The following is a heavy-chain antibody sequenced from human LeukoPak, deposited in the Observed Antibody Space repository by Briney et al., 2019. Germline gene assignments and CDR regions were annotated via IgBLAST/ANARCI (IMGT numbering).Heavy chain of an antibody. CDR2: INRSGST. D-gene: IGHD3-10*01. CDR1: GGSFSGYY. Sequence: SETLSLTCAVYGGSFSGYYWSWIRQPPGKGLEWIGEINRSGSTNYNPSLKSRATISVDTSKNQFSLKLSSVTAADTAVYYCARGTSLVITMVRGGYYYYMDVWGKGTTVTVSS. V-gene: IGHV4-34*01. CDR3: ARGTSLVITMVRGGYYYYMDV. J-gene: IGHJ6*03.